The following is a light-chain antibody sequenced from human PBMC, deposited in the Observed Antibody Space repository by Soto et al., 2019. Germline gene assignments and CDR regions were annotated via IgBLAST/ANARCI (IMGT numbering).Light chain of an antibody. Sequence: EIVLTQSPGTLSLSPGDRATLSCRASQSVSSSYLAWYQQKPGQAPRLLIYGASSRATGIPDRFSGSGSGTDFTLTISRLEPEDFAVYYCQQYGSSPFTFGPGPKVDIK. CDR3: QQYGSSPFT. CDR2: GAS. CDR1: QSVSSSY. J-gene: IGKJ3*01. V-gene: IGKV3-20*01.